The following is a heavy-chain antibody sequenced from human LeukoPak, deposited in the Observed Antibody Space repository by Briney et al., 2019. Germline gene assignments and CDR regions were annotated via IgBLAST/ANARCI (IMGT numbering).Heavy chain of an antibody. CDR2: INHSGST. J-gene: IGHJ4*02. CDR3: ARGFTAYFDY. D-gene: IGHD3-16*01. CDR1: GGSFSGYY. V-gene: IGHV4-34*01. Sequence: SETLSLTCAVYGGSFSGYYWSWIRQPPGKGLEWIGEINHSGSTNYYPSLKSRVTISVDTSKNQFSLKLSSVTAADTAVYYCARGFTAYFDYWGQGTLVTVSS.